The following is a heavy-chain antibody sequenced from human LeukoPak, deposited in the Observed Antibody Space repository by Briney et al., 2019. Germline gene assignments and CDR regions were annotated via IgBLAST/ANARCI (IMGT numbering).Heavy chain of an antibody. CDR2: IKQDGSEK. J-gene: IGHJ5*02. CDR1: GFTFGNSW. D-gene: IGHD3-3*02. V-gene: IGHV3-7*01. Sequence: PGGSLRLSCAGSGFTFGNSWMNWFRQTPGKGLEWVANIKQDGSEKYLDSVKGRFTISRDIAKTSLYLQMNSLRAEDTAVYYCAREASSHFTWGQGTLVTVSS. CDR3: AREASSHFT.